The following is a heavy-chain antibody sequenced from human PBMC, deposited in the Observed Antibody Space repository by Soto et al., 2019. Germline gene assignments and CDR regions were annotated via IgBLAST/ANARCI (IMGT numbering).Heavy chain of an antibody. Sequence: EVQLVESGGGLVQPGGSLRLSCAASGFTFSSYSMNWVRQAPGKGLEWVSYIRSSSSTIYYADSVKGRLTISRDNAKNSLYLQMNSLRDEDTAVYYCARGLGAVAGPICNYWGQGTLVTVSS. CDR1: GFTFSSYS. CDR3: ARGLGAVAGPICNY. D-gene: IGHD6-19*01. J-gene: IGHJ4*02. CDR2: IRSSSSTI. V-gene: IGHV3-48*02.